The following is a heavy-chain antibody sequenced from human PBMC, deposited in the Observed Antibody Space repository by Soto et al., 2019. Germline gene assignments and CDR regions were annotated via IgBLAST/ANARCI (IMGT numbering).Heavy chain of an antibody. J-gene: IGHJ1*01. Sequence: QVQLQESGPGLVKPSQTLSLTCTVSGGSISSGGYYWSWIRQHPGKGLEWIGYIYYSGNTYYNPSLLSRVTISLDTSQKLFSLKLSSVTAAGTAVDYCARDHPPRGPATMVTVPS. CDR2: IYYSGNT. CDR3: ARDHPP. CDR1: GGSISSGGYY. V-gene: IGHV4-31*03.